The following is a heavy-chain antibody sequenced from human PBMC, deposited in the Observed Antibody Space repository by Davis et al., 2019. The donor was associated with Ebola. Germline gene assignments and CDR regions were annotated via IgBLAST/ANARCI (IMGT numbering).Heavy chain of an antibody. J-gene: IGHJ6*02. V-gene: IGHV4-4*02. CDR1: GGSISSSNW. CDR2: IYHSGST. CDR3: ARDYYYYGMDV. Sequence: SETLSLTCAVSGGSISSSNWWRWVRQPPGKGLEWIGEIYHSGSTYYNPSLKSRVTISVDRSKNQFSLKLSSVTAADTAVYYCARDYYYYGMDVWGQGTTVTVSS.